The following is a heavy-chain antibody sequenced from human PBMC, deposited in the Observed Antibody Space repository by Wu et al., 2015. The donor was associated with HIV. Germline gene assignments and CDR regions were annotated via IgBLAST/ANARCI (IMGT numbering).Heavy chain of an antibody. Sequence: QVQLVQSGAEVKKPGSSVKVSCKASGDTFTNYALNWVRQAPGQGLEWMGNSIPIFETTNYAQKFQGRVTITADESTSTAYMELRSLTSEDTAVYYCARVFVVVPAAFSGEITAFDIWARGQWSPSL. CDR1: GDTFTNYA. V-gene: IGHV1-69*15. J-gene: IGHJ3*02. D-gene: IGHD2-2*01. CDR2: SIPIFETT. CDR3: ARVFVVVPAAFSGEITAFDI.